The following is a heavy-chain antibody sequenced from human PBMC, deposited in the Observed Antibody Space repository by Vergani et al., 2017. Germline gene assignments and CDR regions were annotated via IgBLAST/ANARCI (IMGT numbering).Heavy chain of an antibody. CDR3: ARSMVRGGEDAFDI. CDR2: LWYDGSNK. CDR1: GFTFSSYG. J-gene: IGHJ3*02. D-gene: IGHD3-10*01. V-gene: IGHV3-33*01. Sequence: QVQLVESGGGVVQPGRSLRLSCAASGFTFSSYGMHWVRQAPGKGLEWVAVLWYDGSNKYYADAVKGRFTISRDNAKNSLYLQMNSPRAEDTAVYYCARSMVRGGEDAFDIWGQGTMVTVSS.